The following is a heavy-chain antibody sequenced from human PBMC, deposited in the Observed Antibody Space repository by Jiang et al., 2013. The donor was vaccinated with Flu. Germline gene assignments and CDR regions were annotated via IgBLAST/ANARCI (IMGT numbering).Heavy chain of an antibody. CDR2: MNPNSGNT. Sequence: SGAEVKKPGASVKVSCKASGYTFTSYDINWVRQATGQGLEWMGWMNPNSGNTGYAQKFQGRVTMTRNTSISTAYMELSSLRSEDTAVYYCARGEAVAGPKGQDYFDYWGQGTLVTVSS. J-gene: IGHJ4*02. V-gene: IGHV1-8*01. D-gene: IGHD6-19*01. CDR3: ARGEAVAGPKGQDYFDY. CDR1: GYTFTSYD.